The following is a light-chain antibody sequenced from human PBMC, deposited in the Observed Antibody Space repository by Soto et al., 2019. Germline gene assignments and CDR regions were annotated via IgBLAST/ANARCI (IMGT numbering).Light chain of an antibody. CDR1: QVISSA. Sequence: IQLTQSPSSLSASVGDRVTITCRASQVISSALAWYQQKPGKAPKLLIYDASSLGSGVPSRFSGSGSGTDFTLNISRLQPEDFATYYCQQFNSYLVTFGQGTKLEIK. V-gene: IGKV1-13*02. J-gene: IGKJ2*01. CDR3: QQFNSYLVT. CDR2: DAS.